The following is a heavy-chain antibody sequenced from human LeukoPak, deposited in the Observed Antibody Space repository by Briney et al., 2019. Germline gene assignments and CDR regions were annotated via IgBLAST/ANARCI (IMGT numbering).Heavy chain of an antibody. J-gene: IGHJ4*02. CDR1: GYTFTSYG. CDR3: ARDTSSVNFDY. Sequence: ASVKVSCKASGYTFTSYGISWVRQAPGQGLEWMGWITTHTGNPTYAQGFTGRFVFSLDTSVTTAFLQINSLQAEDTGVYYCARDTSSVNFDYWGQGTLVTVSS. CDR2: ITTHTGNP. D-gene: IGHD4-17*01. V-gene: IGHV7-4-1*02.